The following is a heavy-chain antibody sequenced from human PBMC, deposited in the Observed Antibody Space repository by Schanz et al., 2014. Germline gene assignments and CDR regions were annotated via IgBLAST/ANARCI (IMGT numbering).Heavy chain of an antibody. D-gene: IGHD6-13*01. CDR3: ARDGVDAAAGGNY. CDR1: GYTSTSDS. J-gene: IGHJ4*02. Sequence: QVQLVQSGAEVKKPGASVKVSGKASGYTSTSDSMHWVRQAPGQGLEWMGMINPSGGSTTYAQKFQGRVTMTRDTSTSTVYMELSSLRSEDTAVYYCARDGVDAAAGGNYWGQGTLVTVSS. V-gene: IGHV1-46*03. CDR2: INPSGGST.